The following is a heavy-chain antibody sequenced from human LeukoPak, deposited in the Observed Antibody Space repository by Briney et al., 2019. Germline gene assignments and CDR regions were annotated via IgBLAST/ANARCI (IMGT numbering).Heavy chain of an antibody. Sequence: PGGSLRLSCAASGFTFSSYAMSWVRQAPGEGLEWVSAISGSGGSTYYADSVKGRFTISRDNSKNTLYLQMNSLRAEDTAVYYCAKARRALNYYGSGSPFDYWGQGTLVTVSS. D-gene: IGHD3-10*01. CDR2: ISGSGGST. J-gene: IGHJ4*02. CDR3: AKARRALNYYGSGSPFDY. CDR1: GFTFSSYA. V-gene: IGHV3-23*01.